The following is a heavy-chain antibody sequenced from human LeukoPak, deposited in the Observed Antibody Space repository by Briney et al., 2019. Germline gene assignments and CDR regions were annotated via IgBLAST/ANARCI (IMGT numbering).Heavy chain of an antibody. CDR2: INPNSGGT. Sequence: ASVKVSCKASGYTFTGYYMHWVRQAPGQGLEWMGWINPNSGGTNYAQKFQGWVTMTRDTSISTAYMELRSLRSDDTAVYYCARSYYDFWGGYYLKQDYGMDVWGQGTTVTVSS. D-gene: IGHD3-3*01. CDR3: ARSYYDFWGGYYLKQDYGMDV. V-gene: IGHV1-2*04. J-gene: IGHJ6*02. CDR1: GYTFTGYY.